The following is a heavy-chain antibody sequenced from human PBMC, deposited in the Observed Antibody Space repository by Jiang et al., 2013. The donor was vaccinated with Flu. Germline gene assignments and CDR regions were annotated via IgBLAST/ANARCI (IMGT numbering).Heavy chain of an antibody. CDR2: IYYSGST. Sequence: LLKPSETLSLTCTVSGGSISSYYWSWIRQPPGKGLEWIGYIYYSGSTNYNPSLKSRVTISVDTSKNQFSLKLSSVTAADTAVYYCARDRTRGSGWGGGYYYYYGMDVWGKGTTVTVSS. D-gene: IGHD6-19*01. J-gene: IGHJ6*04. CDR3: ARDRTRGSGWGGGYYYYYGMDV. V-gene: IGHV4-59*01. CDR1: GGSISSYY.